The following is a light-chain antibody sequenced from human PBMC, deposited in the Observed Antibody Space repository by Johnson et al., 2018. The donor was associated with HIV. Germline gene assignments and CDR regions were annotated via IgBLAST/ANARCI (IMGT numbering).Light chain of an antibody. CDR2: DNN. J-gene: IGLJ1*01. CDR1: SSNIESNY. Sequence: QSVLTQPPSVSAAPGQKVTISCSGSSSNIESNYVSWYQQLPGTAPKLLIYDNNKRPSGIPDRFSGSKSGTSATLGLTGLHTGDEADYYCGIWDASLSPHYVFGTGTTITVL. CDR3: GIWDASLSPHYV. V-gene: IGLV1-51*01.